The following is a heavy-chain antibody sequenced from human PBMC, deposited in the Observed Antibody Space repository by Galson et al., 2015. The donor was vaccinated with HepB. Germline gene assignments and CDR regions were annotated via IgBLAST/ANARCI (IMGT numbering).Heavy chain of an antibody. Sequence: LSLTCTVSGGSISSSSYYWGWIRQPPGKGLEWIGSIYYSGSTYYNPSLKSRVTISVDTSKNQFSLKLSSVTAADTAVYYCARSPSSPYYYYYYGMDVWGQGTTVTVSS. J-gene: IGHJ6*02. CDR2: IYYSGST. V-gene: IGHV4-39*01. CDR1: GGSISSSSYY. CDR3: ARSPSSPYYYYYYGMDV.